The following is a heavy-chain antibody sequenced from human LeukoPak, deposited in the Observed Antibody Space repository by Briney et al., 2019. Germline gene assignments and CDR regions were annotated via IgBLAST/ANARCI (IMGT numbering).Heavy chain of an antibody. CDR3: APTYYDSSGYYQDALDI. Sequence: GGTLRLSCAASGFTFSSYGMSWVRQAPGKGLEWVSAISGSGGSTYYADSVKGRFTISRDNSKNTLYLQMNSLRAEDTAVYYCAPTYYDSSGYYQDALDIWGQGTMVTVSS. D-gene: IGHD3-22*01. J-gene: IGHJ3*02. CDR2: ISGSGGST. V-gene: IGHV3-23*01. CDR1: GFTFSSYG.